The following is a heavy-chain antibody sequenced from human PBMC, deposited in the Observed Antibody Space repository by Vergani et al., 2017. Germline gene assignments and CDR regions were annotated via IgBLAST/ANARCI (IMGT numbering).Heavy chain of an antibody. D-gene: IGHD4-23*01. J-gene: IGHJ4*02. CDR3: ARFRRLTAVVNFFDD. CDR1: GFTFSSYW. Sequence: EVKLVEPGGGLVQPGGSLRLSCAAPGFTFSSYWMSWVRQAPGKGLEWVAKIKQDGSEKYYVDSVKGRFTISRDNAKNSLYLQMNSLIAEGTAVYECARFRRLTAVVNFFDDWGQGSLVTVSS. V-gene: IGHV3-7*01. CDR2: IKQDGSEK.